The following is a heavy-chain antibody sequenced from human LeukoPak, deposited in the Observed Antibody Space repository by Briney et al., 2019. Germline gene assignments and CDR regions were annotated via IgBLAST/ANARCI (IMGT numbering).Heavy chain of an antibody. J-gene: IGHJ4*02. CDR2: ISGSGGST. V-gene: IGHV3-23*01. D-gene: IGHD5-18*01. CDR3: AKGGYGYGLTRSDY. Sequence: GGSLRLSCAASGFTFSSYAMSWVRQAPGKGLEWVSAISGSGGSTYYADSVKGRFTISRDNSKNTLYLQMNSLRAEDTAVYYCAKGGYGYGLTRSDYWGQGTLVTVSS. CDR1: GFTFSSYA.